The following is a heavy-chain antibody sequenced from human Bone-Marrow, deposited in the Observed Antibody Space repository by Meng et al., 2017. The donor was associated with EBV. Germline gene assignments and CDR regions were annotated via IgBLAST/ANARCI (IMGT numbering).Heavy chain of an antibody. CDR2: IYYNVNT. V-gene: IGHV4-61*01. CDR3: ASTSGNLIYSDY. CDR1: GASVSSGSFY. Sequence: QAHPQGAGAGVVKLSETRSLTCTGSGASVSSGSFYWNWIRQPPEKGLEWIGYIYYNVNTNYYPSLKSRVTISVDTSKNQFSLKLSSVTAADTAVYYCASTSGNLIYSDYWGQGTLVTVSS. D-gene: IGHD1-26*01. J-gene: IGHJ4*02.